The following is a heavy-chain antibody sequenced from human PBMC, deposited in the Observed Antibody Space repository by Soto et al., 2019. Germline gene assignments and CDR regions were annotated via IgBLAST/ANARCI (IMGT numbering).Heavy chain of an antibody. CDR1: GGTFRTSA. D-gene: IGHD1-1*01. CDR3: ARDKDRLQLGGNYYYILDV. Sequence: QVQLVQSGAEVKKPGSSVKVSCKASGGTFRTSAISWVRQAPGQGLEWMGGIMPVFRRPKYAQNFQGRVTITADESTSTAYMELSSLKSDDTAVYYCARDKDRLQLGGNYYYILDVWGQGTAVTVSS. V-gene: IGHV1-69*12. CDR2: IMPVFRRP. J-gene: IGHJ6*02.